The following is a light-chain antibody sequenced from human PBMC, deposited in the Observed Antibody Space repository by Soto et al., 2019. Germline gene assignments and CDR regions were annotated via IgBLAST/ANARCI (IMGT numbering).Light chain of an antibody. J-gene: IGKJ1*01. CDR3: QQYNSYLWT. CDR2: DAS. V-gene: IGKV1-5*01. CDR1: QSISNW. Sequence: DIQMTQSPSTLSASVGDRVIITCRASQSISNWLAWYQQKPGKAPNLLIYDASSLESGVPSRFSGSGSGTEYTLTISSLQPGDFATYYCQQYNSYLWTFGQGTKVDIK.